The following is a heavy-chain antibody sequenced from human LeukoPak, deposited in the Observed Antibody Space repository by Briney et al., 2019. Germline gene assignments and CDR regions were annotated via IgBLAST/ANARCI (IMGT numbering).Heavy chain of an antibody. Sequence: ASVKVSCKASGYTFTSYGISWVRQAPGQGLEWMGWISAYNGNTNYAQKLQGRVTMTTDTSTSTAYMELRSLRSDDTAVYYCARDDGYDSSGYLWNAFDIWGQGTMVTVSS. D-gene: IGHD3-22*01. CDR1: GYTFTSYG. CDR3: ARDDGYDSSGYLWNAFDI. CDR2: ISAYNGNT. V-gene: IGHV1-18*01. J-gene: IGHJ3*02.